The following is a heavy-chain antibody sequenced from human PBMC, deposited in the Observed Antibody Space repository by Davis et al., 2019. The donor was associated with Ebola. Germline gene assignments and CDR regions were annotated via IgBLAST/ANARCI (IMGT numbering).Heavy chain of an antibody. V-gene: IGHV5-51*01. CDR2: IYAGDSDT. Sequence: GESLKIFCKASEYSFTSYWIAWVRQMPGKGLEWMGIIYAGDSDTRYSPSFEGQVTISVDRSITTAYLQWRSLRASDTAMYYCARRDDSSGYYLLFDYWGQGTLVTVSS. D-gene: IGHD3-22*01. J-gene: IGHJ4*02. CDR1: EYSFTSYW. CDR3: ARRDDSSGYYLLFDY.